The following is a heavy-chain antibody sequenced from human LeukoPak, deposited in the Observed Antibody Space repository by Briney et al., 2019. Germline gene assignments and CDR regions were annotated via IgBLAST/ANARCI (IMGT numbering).Heavy chain of an antibody. CDR2: FSYNGST. V-gene: IGHV4-59*01. Sequence: PSETLSLTCTVSGGSISSDYWSWIRQPPGKGLEWIGYFSYNGSTNYNPSLRSRVTISVDTSKKQFSLKLSSVTAADTAVYYCARQALNNYYEPFDFWGQGTLVTVSS. CDR1: GGSISSDY. J-gene: IGHJ4*02. CDR3: ARQALNNYYEPFDF. D-gene: IGHD3-22*01.